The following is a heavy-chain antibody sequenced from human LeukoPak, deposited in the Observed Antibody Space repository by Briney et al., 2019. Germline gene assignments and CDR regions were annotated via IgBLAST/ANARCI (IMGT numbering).Heavy chain of an antibody. D-gene: IGHD3-22*01. Sequence: ASVRASCTASRYTFTPYYMHWVRQAPGQGLEWRGWINPNSGGANYAQKFQGRVTMTRDTSISTAYMELSRLRSDDTAVYYCARDRRYYDSSANGIWGQGTMVTVSS. J-gene: IGHJ3*02. CDR3: ARDRRYYDSSANGI. CDR2: INPNSGGA. V-gene: IGHV1-2*02. CDR1: RYTFTPYY.